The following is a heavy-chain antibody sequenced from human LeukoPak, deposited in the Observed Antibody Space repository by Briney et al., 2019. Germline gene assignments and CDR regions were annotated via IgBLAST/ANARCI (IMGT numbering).Heavy chain of an antibody. CDR3: ARDGYTYGDNWFDP. Sequence: GASVKVSCTASGYTFTGYYMHWVRQAPGQGLEWMGWINPNSGGTSYAQKFQGRVTMTRDTSISTAYMELTRLTSDDTAVYYCARDGYTYGDNWFDPWGQGTLVTVSS. D-gene: IGHD5-18*01. J-gene: IGHJ5*02. V-gene: IGHV1-2*02. CDR2: INPNSGGT. CDR1: GYTFTGYY.